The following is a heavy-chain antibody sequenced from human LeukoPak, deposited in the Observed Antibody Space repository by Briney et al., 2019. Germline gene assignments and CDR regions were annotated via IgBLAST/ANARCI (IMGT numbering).Heavy chain of an antibody. D-gene: IGHD3-10*01. CDR1: GYTFTSYY. V-gene: IGHV1-46*01. CDR2: INPSGGST. J-gene: IGHJ4*02. Sequence: ASVKVSCKASGYTFTSYYMHWVRQAPGQGLEWMGIINPSGGSTSYAQKFQGRVTMTRDMSTSTVYMELSSLRSEDTAVYYCASDRAYYGSGSYRVDYWGQGTLVTVSS. CDR3: ASDRAYYGSGSYRVDY.